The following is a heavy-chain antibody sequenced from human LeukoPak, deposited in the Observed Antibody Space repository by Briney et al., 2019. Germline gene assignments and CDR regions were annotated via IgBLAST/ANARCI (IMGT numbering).Heavy chain of an antibody. V-gene: IGHV1-69-2*01. CDR1: GSNLTDFY. CDR2: VDPEDGET. D-gene: IGHD3-10*01. CDR3: AIDYGRIGYFDY. J-gene: IGHJ4*02. Sequence: ASVEISCRLSGSNLTDFYIHWVQQAPDRGLEWMGLVDPEDGETIYGQKFQGRITLTADTSTDTVYMDLSNLKSEDTAVYYCAIDYGRIGYFDYWGQGTLVTVSS.